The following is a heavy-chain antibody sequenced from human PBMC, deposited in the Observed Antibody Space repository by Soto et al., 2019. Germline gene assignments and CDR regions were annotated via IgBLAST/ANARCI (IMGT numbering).Heavy chain of an antibody. CDR1: GFTFSSYS. J-gene: IGHJ6*02. D-gene: IGHD3-3*01. Sequence: ESGGGLVQPGGSLRLSCAASGFTFSSYSMNWVRQAPGTGLEWVSYISSSSSTIYYADSVKGRFTISRDNAKNSLYLQMNSLRDEDTAVYYCARDRPYYDFWSGPPTYGMDVWGQGTTVTVSS. V-gene: IGHV3-48*02. CDR3: ARDRPYYDFWSGPPTYGMDV. CDR2: ISSSSSTI.